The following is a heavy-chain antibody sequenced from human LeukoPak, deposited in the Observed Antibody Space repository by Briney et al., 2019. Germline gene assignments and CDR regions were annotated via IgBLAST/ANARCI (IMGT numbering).Heavy chain of an antibody. CDR1: RGSTTVNYS. Sequence: SGTLSLTCALPRGSTTVNYSWTWSRRSPKKGLEWIGEIYHSGTTTYNPSLKSRVTISLDQSPNHFSLTLSSVTAADSAMYYYVRAVPANMWLDPGGQGILVTVSS. J-gene: IGHJ4*02. CDR3: VRAVPANMWLDP. CDR2: IYHSGTT. V-gene: IGHV4-4*02. D-gene: IGHD5-12*01.